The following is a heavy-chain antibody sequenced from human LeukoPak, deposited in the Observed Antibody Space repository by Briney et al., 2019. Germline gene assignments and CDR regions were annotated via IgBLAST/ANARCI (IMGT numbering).Heavy chain of an antibody. CDR3: ARGSAGTTEEFDY. Sequence: SETLSLTCTVSGGSISSYYWSWIRQPPGKGLEWIGYIYYGGSTNCNPSLKSRVTISVDTSKNQFSLKLSSVTAADTAVYYCARGSAGTTEEFDYWGQGTLVTVSS. CDR1: GGSISSYY. J-gene: IGHJ4*02. D-gene: IGHD1-1*01. CDR2: IYYGGST. V-gene: IGHV4-59*01.